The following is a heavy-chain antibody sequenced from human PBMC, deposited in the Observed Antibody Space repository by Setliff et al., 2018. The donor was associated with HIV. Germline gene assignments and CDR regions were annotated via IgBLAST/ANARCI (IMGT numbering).Heavy chain of an antibody. D-gene: IGHD3-10*01. Sequence: SETLSLTCAVYGGSFSDYYWSWIRQPPGKGLEWIGEIYHTGSTNYNPSLESRVTISVDTSKNQFSLKLSSVTAADTAVYYCASGYGSGSYPGDWGQGTLVTVSS. CDR3: ASGYGSGSYPGD. V-gene: IGHV4-34*01. CDR2: IYHTGST. J-gene: IGHJ4*02. CDR1: GGSFSDYY.